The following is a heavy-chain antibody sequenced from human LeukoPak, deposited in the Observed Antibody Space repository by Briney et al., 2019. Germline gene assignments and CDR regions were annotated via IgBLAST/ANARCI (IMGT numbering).Heavy chain of an antibody. J-gene: IGHJ6*02. V-gene: IGHV4-39*07. CDR2: IYYSGST. Sequence: SETLSLTCTVSGGSISSGGYYWSWIRQPPGKGLEWIGSIYYSGSTYYNPSLKSRVTISVDTSKNQFSLKLSSVTAADTAVYYCGSNTAMDRYYGMDVWGQGTTVTVSS. D-gene: IGHD5-18*01. CDR1: GGSISSGGYY. CDR3: GSNTAMDRYYGMDV.